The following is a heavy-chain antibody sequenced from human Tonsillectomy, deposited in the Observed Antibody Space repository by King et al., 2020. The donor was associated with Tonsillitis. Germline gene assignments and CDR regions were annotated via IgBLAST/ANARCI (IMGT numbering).Heavy chain of an antibody. Sequence: VQLVESGGGLVKPGGSLRLSCAASGFTFSSYTMSWVRQAPGKGLEWVSSLSSYGSYMFYADSVKGRFTTSRDNAKNSLYLQMNSLRAEDTAVYYCARETPTIYGDYSNGMDVWGQGTTVTVSS. CDR1: GFTFSSYT. J-gene: IGHJ6*02. V-gene: IGHV3-21*01. CDR2: LSSYGSYM. D-gene: IGHD4-17*01. CDR3: ARETPTIYGDYSNGMDV.